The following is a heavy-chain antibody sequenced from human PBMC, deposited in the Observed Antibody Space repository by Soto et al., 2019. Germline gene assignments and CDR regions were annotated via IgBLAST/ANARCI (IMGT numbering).Heavy chain of an antibody. CDR1: AFTLSDHD. CDR2: TRNKAHGDTT. Sequence: PGGSXRLSGAFYAFTLSDHDIDLFRHAPEKGLELVGRTRNKAHGDTTEYAASVKARFTVARDDSNNSVYLLMNSLKTQDTAVYYGTRSSERRGGGDFEYWGKGILV. J-gene: IGHJ4*02. CDR3: TRSSERRGGGDFEY. V-gene: IGHV3-72*01. D-gene: IGHD3-10*01.